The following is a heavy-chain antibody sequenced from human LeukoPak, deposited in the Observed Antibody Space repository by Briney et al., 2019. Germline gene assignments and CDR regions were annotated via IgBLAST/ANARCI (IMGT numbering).Heavy chain of an antibody. D-gene: IGHD3-9*01. CDR1: GYTLTELS. Sequence: ASVKVSCKVSGYTLTELSMHWVRQAPGKGLEWMGGFDPGDGETIYAQKFQGRVTMTEDTSTDTAYMELSSLRSEDTAVYYCATLAHTYYDILTGYQTRGWFDPWGQGTLVTVSS. J-gene: IGHJ5*02. CDR2: FDPGDGET. V-gene: IGHV1-24*01. CDR3: ATLAHTYYDILTGYQTRGWFDP.